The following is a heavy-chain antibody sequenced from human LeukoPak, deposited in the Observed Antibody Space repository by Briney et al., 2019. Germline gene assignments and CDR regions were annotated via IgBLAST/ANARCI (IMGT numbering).Heavy chain of an antibody. D-gene: IGHD6-13*01. CDR2: ISWNSGSI. CDR3: AKDMGSSWYYAFDI. J-gene: IGHJ3*02. Sequence: GGSLRLSCAASGFTFDDYAMHWVRQAPGKGLEWVSGISWNSGSIGYADSVKGRFTISRDNAKNSLYLQMNSLRAEDTALYYCAKDMGSSWYYAFDIWGQGTMVTVSS. V-gene: IGHV3-9*01. CDR1: GFTFDDYA.